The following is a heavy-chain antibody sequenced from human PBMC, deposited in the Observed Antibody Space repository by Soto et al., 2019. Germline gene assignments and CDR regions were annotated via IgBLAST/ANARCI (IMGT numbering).Heavy chain of an antibody. CDR2: IYYSGST. V-gene: IGHV4-59*01. CDR3: ARLRLSSGWYDGVY. Sequence: SETLSLTCTVSGGSISSYYWSWIRQPPGKGLEWIGYIYYSGSTNYNPSLKSRVTISVDTSKNQFSLKLSSVTAADTAVYYCARLRLSSGWYDGVYWGQGTLVTVSS. D-gene: IGHD6-19*01. J-gene: IGHJ4*02. CDR1: GGSISSYY.